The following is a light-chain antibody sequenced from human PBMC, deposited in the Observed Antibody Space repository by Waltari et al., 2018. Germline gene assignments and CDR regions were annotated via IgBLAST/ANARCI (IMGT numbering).Light chain of an antibody. V-gene: IGLV3-21*01. CDR2: YDS. J-gene: IGLJ3*02. CDR1: NLGSKY. Sequence: SYELTQPPSVSVSPGQPASMTCGGDNLGSKYVHWYQQKPAQAPVLVIYYDSDRPSGIPERISGSKSGHTATLTISGVEAGDEADYYCQIWDPNTDPPVFGGGTRLTVL. CDR3: QIWDPNTDPPV.